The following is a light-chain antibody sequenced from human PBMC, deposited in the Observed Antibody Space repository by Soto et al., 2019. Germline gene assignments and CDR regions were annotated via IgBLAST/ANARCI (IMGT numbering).Light chain of an antibody. V-gene: IGKV1-27*01. Sequence: DIQMTQSPSFLSASVGDRVTITCRASPGISNFLAWYQQKPGKVPKLLIYAASTLQSGVPSRFSGSGSGTDFTLTISSLQPEDVATYYCQNYNSAPFSFGPGTKVDIK. CDR1: PGISNF. CDR2: AAS. J-gene: IGKJ3*01. CDR3: QNYNSAPFS.